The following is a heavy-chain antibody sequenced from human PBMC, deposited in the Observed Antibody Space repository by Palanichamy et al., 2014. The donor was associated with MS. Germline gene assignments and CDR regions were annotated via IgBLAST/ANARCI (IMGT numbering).Heavy chain of an antibody. V-gene: IGHV3-48*03. Sequence: EVQLVESGGGLVQPGGSLRLSCAASGFTFSSYEMNWVRQAPGKGLEWVSYISSSGSTVYYADSVKGRFTISRDNAKNSLYLQMNSLRAEDTAVYYCAREPSSSSGYWGQGTLVTVSS. CDR1: GFTFSSYE. CDR3: AREPSSSSGY. J-gene: IGHJ4*02. D-gene: IGHD6-6*01. CDR2: ISSSGSTV.